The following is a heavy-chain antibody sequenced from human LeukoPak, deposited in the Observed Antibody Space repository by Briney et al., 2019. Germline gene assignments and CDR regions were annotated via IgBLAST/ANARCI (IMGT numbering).Heavy chain of an antibody. CDR2: IYYSGST. Sequence: SETLSLTCTVSGGSISSYYWSWIRQPPGKGLEWIGYIYYSGSTNYNPSLKSRVTISVDTSKNQFSLKLSSVTAADTAVYYCARMPTVRGVTIDYWGQGTLVTVSS. CDR3: ARMPTVRGVTIDY. CDR1: GGSISSYY. J-gene: IGHJ4*02. D-gene: IGHD3-10*01. V-gene: IGHV4-59*08.